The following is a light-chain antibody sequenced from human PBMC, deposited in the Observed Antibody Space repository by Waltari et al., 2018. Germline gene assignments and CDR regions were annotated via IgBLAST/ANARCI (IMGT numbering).Light chain of an antibody. J-gene: IGKJ2*01. CDR2: DAS. CDR3: QQYNSYSYT. Sequence: DIQMTQSPSTLSASVGDRVTITCRASQSISSWLAWYKQKPRKGPKLLIYDASSLERGVPSRFSGSGSGTEFTLTISSLQPDDLATYYCQQYNSYSYTFGQGTKLEIK. V-gene: IGKV1-5*01. CDR1: QSISSW.